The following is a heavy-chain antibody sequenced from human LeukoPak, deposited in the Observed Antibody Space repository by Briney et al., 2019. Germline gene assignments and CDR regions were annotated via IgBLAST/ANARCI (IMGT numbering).Heavy chain of an antibody. CDR1: GFSVSLNY. CDR2: LYSGSDT. Sequence: GGSLRLSCAASGFSVSLNYMNWVRQAPGKGLEWVSILYSGSDTYYADSVKGRLTISRDSSKNMLFLHMNSLRAEDTAVYYCARVGDHFHWYLDLWGRGTLVTVSS. J-gene: IGHJ2*01. D-gene: IGHD3-3*02. V-gene: IGHV3-53*01. CDR3: ARVGDHFHWYLDL.